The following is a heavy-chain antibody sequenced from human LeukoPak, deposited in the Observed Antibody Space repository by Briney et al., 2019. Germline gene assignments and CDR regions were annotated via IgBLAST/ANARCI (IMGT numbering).Heavy chain of an antibody. CDR2: INHSGST. D-gene: IGHD3-3*01. Sequence: SETLSLTCTVSGGSIHTYYWSWIRQPPGKGLEWIGEINHSGSTNYNPSLKSRVTISVDTSKNQFSLKLSSVTAADTAVYYCASQYDFWSGYYTYYYYYGMDVWGQGTTVTVSS. V-gene: IGHV4-34*01. CDR1: GGSIHTYY. J-gene: IGHJ6*02. CDR3: ASQYDFWSGYYTYYYYYGMDV.